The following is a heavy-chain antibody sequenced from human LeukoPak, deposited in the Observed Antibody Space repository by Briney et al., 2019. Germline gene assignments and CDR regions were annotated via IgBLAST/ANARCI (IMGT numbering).Heavy chain of an antibody. CDR1: GFTFSIYA. V-gene: IGHV3-23*01. J-gene: IGHJ5*02. CDR3: AKGWTAVGS. D-gene: IGHD1-26*01. CDR2: ISGGSEST. Sequence: GGSLRLSCVASGFTFSIYAMTWVRQAPGKGLEWDSGISGGSESTYYADSVKGRFTISRDNSKNTLYMEMNNLRGADTAVYYCAKGWTAVGSWGQGTRVTVSS.